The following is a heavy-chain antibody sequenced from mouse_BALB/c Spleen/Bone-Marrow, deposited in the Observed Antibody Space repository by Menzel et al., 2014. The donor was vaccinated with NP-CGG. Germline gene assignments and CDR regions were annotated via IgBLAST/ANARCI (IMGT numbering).Heavy chain of an antibody. CDR3: ARRFDYEDY. V-gene: IGHV14-3*02. CDR2: IDPANGNT. J-gene: IGHJ2*01. D-gene: IGHD2-4*01. Sequence: EVKLMESGAELVKPGASVKLSCTASGFNIKDTYIHWVKQRPEQGLEWIGRIDPANGNTKYDPKFQGKATITADTSSNTAYLQLSGLTSEDTAVYYCARRFDYEDYGGQGTTLTVSS. CDR1: GFNIKDTY.